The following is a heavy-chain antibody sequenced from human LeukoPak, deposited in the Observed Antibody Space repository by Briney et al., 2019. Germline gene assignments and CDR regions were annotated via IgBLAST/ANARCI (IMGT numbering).Heavy chain of an antibody. CDR1: GGSISSYY. Sequence: SETLSLTCTVSGGSISSYYWSWIRQPPGKGLEWIGYIYYSGSTNYNPSLKSRVAISVDTSKNQFSLKLSSVTAADTAVYYCARDNTLGYCSSTSCPHPGGAFDIWGQGTMVTVSS. D-gene: IGHD2-2*01. J-gene: IGHJ3*02. V-gene: IGHV4-59*01. CDR2: IYYSGST. CDR3: ARDNTLGYCSSTSCPHPGGAFDI.